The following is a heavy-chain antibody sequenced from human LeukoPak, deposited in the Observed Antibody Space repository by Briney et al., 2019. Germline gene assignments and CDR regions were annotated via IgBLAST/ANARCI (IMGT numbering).Heavy chain of an antibody. J-gene: IGHJ4*02. CDR3: ARDTSEVVPGAFDI. D-gene: IGHD2-21*01. V-gene: IGHV4-30-4*01. Sequence: PSQTLSLTCTVSGGSISSGDYYWSWIRQPPGKGLEWIGYIYYSGSTYYNPSLKSRVTISVDTSKNQFSLKLSSVTAADTAVYYCARDTSEVVPGAFDIWGQGTLVTVSP. CDR2: IYYSGST. CDR1: GGSISSGDYY.